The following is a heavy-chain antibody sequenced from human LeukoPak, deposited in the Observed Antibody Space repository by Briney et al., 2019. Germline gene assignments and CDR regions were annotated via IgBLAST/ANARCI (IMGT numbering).Heavy chain of an antibody. Sequence: SETLSLTCTVSGGSISTSSYYWGWVRQPPGKGLEWIGNIFYSGSTYYSPSLKSRVTISLDTSKNQFSLKLSSVTAADTAVYYCARDPRQYYDFWSGSSWFDPWGQGTLVTVSS. D-gene: IGHD3-3*01. CDR3: ARDPRQYYDFWSGSSWFDP. CDR2: IFYSGST. V-gene: IGHV4-39*07. CDR1: GGSISTSSYY. J-gene: IGHJ5*02.